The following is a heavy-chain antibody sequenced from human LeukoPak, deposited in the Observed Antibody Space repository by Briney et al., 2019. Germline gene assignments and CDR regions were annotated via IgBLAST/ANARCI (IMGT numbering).Heavy chain of an antibody. J-gene: IGHJ4*02. CDR3: IRAGSAGGRN. V-gene: IGHV3-74*01. Sequence: GGSLRLSCAASGFTFSSYWMYWVRQAPGKGLVWVSRIETDGSSTSYADSVKGRFTISRDNAKNTLYLQMNSLRSDDKAVYYCIRAGSAGGRNWGQGTLVTVSS. D-gene: IGHD3-10*01. CDR1: GFTFSSYW. CDR2: IETDGSST.